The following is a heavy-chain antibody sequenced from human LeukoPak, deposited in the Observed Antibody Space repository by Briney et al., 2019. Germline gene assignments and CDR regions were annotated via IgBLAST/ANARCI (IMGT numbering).Heavy chain of an antibody. V-gene: IGHV4-4*07. D-gene: IGHD3-22*01. CDR2: ISTSGST. CDR3: ARGSPPRRNYDSRGYYSYYFDY. Sequence: PSETLSLTCTVSGGSISSYYWSWIRQPAGKGLESIGHISTSGSTNYNPSLKSRVTMSVDTSKNQFSLKLSSVTAADTAVYYCARGSPPRRNYDSRGYYSYYFDYWGQGTLVTVSS. CDR1: GGSISSYY. J-gene: IGHJ4*02.